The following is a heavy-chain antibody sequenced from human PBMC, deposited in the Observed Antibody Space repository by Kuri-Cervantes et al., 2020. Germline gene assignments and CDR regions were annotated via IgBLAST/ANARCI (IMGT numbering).Heavy chain of an antibody. D-gene: IGHD3-3*01. CDR2: IYYSART. CDR3: AGLNVAEYYDFWSGYYGGRYGFDY. J-gene: IGHJ4*02. CDR1: GGSASGGSYS. V-gene: IGHV4-61*01. Sequence: SETLSLTCTVSGGSASGGSYSWSWIRQPPGKGLEWIGYIYYSARTNYNPSIKSRVTISVDTTKNQFSLKLSSVTAADTAVYYCAGLNVAEYYDFWSGYYGGRYGFDYWGQGTLVTVSS.